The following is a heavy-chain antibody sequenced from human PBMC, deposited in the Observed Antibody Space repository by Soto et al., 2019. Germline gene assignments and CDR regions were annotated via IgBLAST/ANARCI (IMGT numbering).Heavy chain of an antibody. D-gene: IGHD2-21*01. V-gene: IGHV1-18*01. CDR1: GYTFTTFG. J-gene: IGHJ4*02. CDR2: ISAHTGDT. CDR3: ARVYCGDSCFSGGDFDY. Sequence: QVQLEQSGAEVKEPGASVKVSCKTSGYTFTTFGITWVRQAPGQGLEWVGWISAHTGDTQYAKSVKDRVTMTSHPLTPTAYMELSKLNNDDTAMYFCARVYCGDSCFSGGDFDYWGQGTLVTVSS.